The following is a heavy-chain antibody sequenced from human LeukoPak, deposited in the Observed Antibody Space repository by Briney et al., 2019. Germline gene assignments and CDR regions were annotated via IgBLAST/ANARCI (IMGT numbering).Heavy chain of an antibody. CDR3: TRVSRHGYNSPADL. CDR2: ISSSGTTI. J-gene: IGHJ4*02. Sequence: PGGSLRLSCAASGFTFSDYYMSWIRLAPGRGLEWVSYISSSGTTIYYADSVKGRFTISRDNAKKSLSLQMNSLRAEDTALYHCTRVSRHGYNSPADLWGLGTLVTVSS. V-gene: IGHV3-11*01. D-gene: IGHD2-2*01. CDR1: GFTFSDYY.